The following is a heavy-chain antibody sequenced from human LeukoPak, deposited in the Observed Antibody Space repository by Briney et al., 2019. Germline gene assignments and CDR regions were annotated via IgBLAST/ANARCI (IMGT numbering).Heavy chain of an antibody. CDR2: MYYSGST. D-gene: IGHD3-22*01. V-gene: IGHV4-30-4*01. Sequence: SETLSLTCTVSGGSISSGDYYWSWIRQPPGKGLEWIGYMYYSGSTYYNPSLKSRATISVDTSKSQFSLKLSSVTAADTAVYYCARPYYYDSRIDPWGQGTLVTVSS. J-gene: IGHJ5*02. CDR1: GGSISSGDYY. CDR3: ARPYYYDSRIDP.